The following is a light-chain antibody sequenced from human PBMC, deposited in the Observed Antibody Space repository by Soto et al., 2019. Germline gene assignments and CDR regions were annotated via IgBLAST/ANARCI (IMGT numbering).Light chain of an antibody. Sequence: DIQMTQSPSSLSASVGDRVTITCRASQGISNYLAWYQQKPGKVPKLLIYAASTLQSGVPSRFSGSGSGPDFTLTISRLQPEDGATYYFQKYNSAPYTFGQGTKLEIK. V-gene: IGKV1-27*01. CDR2: AAS. J-gene: IGKJ2*01. CDR1: QGISNY. CDR3: QKYNSAPYT.